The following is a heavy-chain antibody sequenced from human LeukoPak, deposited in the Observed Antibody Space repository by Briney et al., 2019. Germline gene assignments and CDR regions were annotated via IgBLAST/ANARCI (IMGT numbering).Heavy chain of an antibody. CDR3: ARVSTAVSLAIDY. J-gene: IGHJ4*02. Sequence: GGSLRLSCAASGFTFRDYNMNWVRQAPGKGRDWVSVISSSSTYIYYADSVKGRFTISRDNAKNSLYLQMNPLRAEDTAVYYCARVSTAVSLAIDYWGQGTLVTVST. CDR2: ISSSSTYI. V-gene: IGHV3-21*06. D-gene: IGHD6-13*01. CDR1: GFTFRDYN.